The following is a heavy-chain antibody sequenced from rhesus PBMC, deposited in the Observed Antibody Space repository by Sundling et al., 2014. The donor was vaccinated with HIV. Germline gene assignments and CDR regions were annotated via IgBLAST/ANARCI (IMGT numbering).Heavy chain of an antibody. CDR1: GLTFGSYS. CDR2: IIPLLGIT. D-gene: IGHD4-29*01. Sequence: QVQLIQSGAEVKKPGASVKVSCKASGLTFGSYSVNWVRQAPGQGLEWMGVIIPLLGITNYAEKFQGRVTITADTSRRTVNMELSSLTFDDTAVYYCARGGSVAATNALDSWGQGVVVTI. J-gene: IGHJ6*01. V-gene: IGHV1-198*02. CDR3: ARGGSVAATNALDS.